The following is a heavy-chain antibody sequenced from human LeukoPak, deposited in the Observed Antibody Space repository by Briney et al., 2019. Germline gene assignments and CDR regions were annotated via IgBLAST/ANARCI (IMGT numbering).Heavy chain of an antibody. J-gene: IGHJ6*02. D-gene: IGHD5-18*01. CDR2: IYYSGST. V-gene: IGHV4-61*01. CDR3: ARLNSYGPNYYYGMDV. Sequence: PSETLSLTCTVSGGSVSGSTYYWSWIRQPPGKGLEWIGYIYYSGSTNYNPSLKSRVTISVDTSKNQFSLKLSSVTAADTAVYYCARLNSYGPNYYYGMDVWGQGTTVTVSS. CDR1: GGSVSGSTYY.